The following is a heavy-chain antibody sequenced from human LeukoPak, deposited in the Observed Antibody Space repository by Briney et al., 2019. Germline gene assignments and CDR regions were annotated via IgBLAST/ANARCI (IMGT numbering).Heavy chain of an antibody. D-gene: IGHD3-22*01. V-gene: IGHV4-61*02. CDR3: ARASYSYDINGWVPFDY. CDR1: GNSISSGDNY. Sequence: SETLSLTCTVSGNSISSGDNYWSWIRQPAGKGLDWIGRIYTSGSTNYNPSLTSRVTISGDTSKNQFSLSLSSVTAADTAVYYCARASYSYDINGWVPFDYWGQGTLVTVSS. CDR2: IYTSGST. J-gene: IGHJ4*02.